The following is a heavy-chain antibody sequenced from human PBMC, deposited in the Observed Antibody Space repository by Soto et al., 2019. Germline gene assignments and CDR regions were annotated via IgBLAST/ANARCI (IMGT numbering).Heavy chain of an antibody. J-gene: IGHJ4*02. V-gene: IGHV4-4*02. D-gene: IGHD3-9*01. CDR1: GVSLTSGNW. Sequence: PSEPLSLTCAVSGVSLTSGNWWTWVRQSPQRGLEYIGEIFHDGTANYYPSFERRVAMSVDTSRNQFSLKLTSVTAADTAVYFCARARYYDWCFDLWGLGTPVNVSS. CDR3: ARARYYDWCFDL. CDR2: IFHDGTA.